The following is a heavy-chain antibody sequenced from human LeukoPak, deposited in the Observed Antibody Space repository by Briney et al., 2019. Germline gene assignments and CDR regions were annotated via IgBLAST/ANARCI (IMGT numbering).Heavy chain of an antibody. J-gene: IGHJ4*02. CDR3: AEDRYSGSYYGYFDY. D-gene: IGHD1-26*01. CDR2: ISYDGSNK. Sequence: GGSLRLSCAASGFTFSSYGMHWVRQAPGKGLEWGAVISYDGSNKYYADSVKGRFTISRDNSKNTLYLQMNSLRAEDTAVYYCAEDRYSGSYYGYFDYWGQGTLVTVSS. CDR1: GFTFSSYG. V-gene: IGHV3-30*18.